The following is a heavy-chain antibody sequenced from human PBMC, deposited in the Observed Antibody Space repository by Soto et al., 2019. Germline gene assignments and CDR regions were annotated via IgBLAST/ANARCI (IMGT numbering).Heavy chain of an antibody. D-gene: IGHD2-2*01. V-gene: IGHV3-33*01. J-gene: IGHJ4*02. CDR1: GFTFSSYG. CDR2: ICYDGSNK. CDR3: ARLVPLYCSSTSCYGDYFDY. Sequence: GGSLRLSCAASGFTFSSYGMHWVRQAPGKGLERVAVICYDGSNKYYADSVKGRFTISRDNSKNTLYLKMNSLRAEDTAVYFCARLVPLYCSSTSCYGDYFDYWGQGTLVTVSS.